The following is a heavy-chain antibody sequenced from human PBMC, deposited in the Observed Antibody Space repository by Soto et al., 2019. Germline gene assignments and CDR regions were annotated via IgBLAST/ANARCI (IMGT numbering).Heavy chain of an antibody. CDR2: MNPNSGNT. CDR1: GYTFTSYD. V-gene: IGHV1-8*01. J-gene: IGHJ4*02. CDR3: AILTYYDILTGYYGTPPRLLDY. D-gene: IGHD3-9*01. Sequence: ASVKVSCKASGYTFTSYDINWVRQATGQGLEWMGWMNPNSGNTGYAQKFQGRVTMTRNTSISTAYMELSSLRSEDTAVYYCAILTYYDILTGYYGTPPRLLDYWGQGTLVTVSS.